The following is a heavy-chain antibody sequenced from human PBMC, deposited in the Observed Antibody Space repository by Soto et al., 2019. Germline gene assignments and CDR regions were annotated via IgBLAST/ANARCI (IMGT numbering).Heavy chain of an antibody. V-gene: IGHV1-18*01. CDR2: ISAYNGNT. CDR3: ASVYCSSTSCRRRNTWFDP. J-gene: IGHJ5*02. D-gene: IGHD2-2*01. CDR1: GYTFTSYG. Sequence: QVQLVQSGAEVKKPGASVKVSCKASGYTFTSYGISWVRQAPGQGLEWMGWISAYNGNTNYAQKLTGRVTMTTDTSTRTAYMELRSLRSDDTAVYYCASVYCSSTSCRRRNTWFDPWGQGTLVTVSS.